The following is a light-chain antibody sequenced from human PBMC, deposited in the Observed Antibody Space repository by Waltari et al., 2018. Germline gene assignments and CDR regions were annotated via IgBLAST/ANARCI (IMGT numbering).Light chain of an antibody. J-gene: IGLJ1*01. CDR3: TSYTSADTYI. CDR2: VFT. Sequence: QSALNQPASLSGSPGQSITISFTGTTSDVGAYHYVSWYLQHPGKVTKLIIYVFTNRPSGVSGRFSGSKSGNTAFLTISGLQGEDEADYFCTSYTSADTYIFGTGTTVTVL. V-gene: IGLV2-14*03. CDR1: TSDVGAYHY.